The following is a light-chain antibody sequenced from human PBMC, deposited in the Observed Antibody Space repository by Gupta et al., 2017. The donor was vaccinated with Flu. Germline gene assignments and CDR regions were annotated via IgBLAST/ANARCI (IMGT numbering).Light chain of an antibody. J-gene: IGLJ2*01. Sequence: VKLTCTLSSGHSSYAIAWHRQQPEKAPHYLMILNSDGSHINGDGIPDFFSASSSGAAPYLTISSLQAEDDAYYYYPTWSTGIGVFGGGTKLTVL. CDR2: LNSDGSH. CDR3: PTWSTGIGV. CDR1: SGHSSYA. V-gene: IGLV4-69*01.